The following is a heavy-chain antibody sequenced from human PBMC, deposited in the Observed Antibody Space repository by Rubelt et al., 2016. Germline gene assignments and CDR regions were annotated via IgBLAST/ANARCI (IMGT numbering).Heavy chain of an antibody. CDR3: ARGNSGYDYGLDY. D-gene: IGHD5-12*01. Sequence: QVQLVQSGAEVKKPGSSVKVSCKASGGTFSSYAISWVRQAPGQGLEWMGRIIPILGIANYAQKVQGRVKTTADKSTSTAYMELSRLTSDDTAVYYCARGNSGYDYGLDYWGQGTLVTVSS. J-gene: IGHJ4*02. V-gene: IGHV1-69*04. CDR1: GGTFSSYA. CDR2: IIPILGIA.